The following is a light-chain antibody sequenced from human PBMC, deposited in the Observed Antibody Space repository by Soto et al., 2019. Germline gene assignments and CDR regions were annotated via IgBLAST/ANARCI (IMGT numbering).Light chain of an antibody. CDR3: QHYNSYSEA. CDR2: DAS. V-gene: IGKV1-33*01. CDR1: QDISNY. Sequence: DIQTTQSPSTLSGSVGDRVTITCRASQDISNYLNWYQQKPGKAPKLLIYDASNLETGVPSRFSGSGSGTDFTFTISSLQPEDIATYYCQHYNSYSEAFGQGTKVDI. J-gene: IGKJ1*01.